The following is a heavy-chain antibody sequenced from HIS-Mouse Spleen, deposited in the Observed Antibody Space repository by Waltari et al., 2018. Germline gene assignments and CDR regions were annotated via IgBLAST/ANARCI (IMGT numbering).Heavy chain of an antibody. CDR3: AREIPYNSSWYDWYFDL. CDR1: GGPISRSRYY. J-gene: IGHJ2*01. Sequence: QLQLQESGPGLVKPSETLSLTCTVPGGPISRSRYYWGWIRQPPGKGLEWIGSIYYSGSTYYNPSLKSRVTISVDTSKNQFSLKLSSVTAADTAVYYCAREIPYNSSWYDWYFDLWGRGTLVTVSS. D-gene: IGHD6-13*01. CDR2: IYYSGST. V-gene: IGHV4-39*07.